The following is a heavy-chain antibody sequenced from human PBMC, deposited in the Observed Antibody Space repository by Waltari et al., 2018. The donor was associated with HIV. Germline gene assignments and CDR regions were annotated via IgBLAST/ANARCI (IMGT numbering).Heavy chain of an antibody. J-gene: IGHJ4*02. CDR3: AMAWNYYDSSGFSGFFDY. D-gene: IGHD3-22*01. V-gene: IGHV3-74*01. Sequence: EVQLVQSGGGLVQPGGSLRLSCEAYGFAFGKYWMHWVRQAPGKGLVWVSRIYTEGSVTRYADFVEGRFTISRDNAKNILYLQMSSLRAEDTAVYYCAMAWNYYDSSGFSGFFDYWGQGNLVTVAP. CDR1: GFAFGKYW. CDR2: IYTEGSVT.